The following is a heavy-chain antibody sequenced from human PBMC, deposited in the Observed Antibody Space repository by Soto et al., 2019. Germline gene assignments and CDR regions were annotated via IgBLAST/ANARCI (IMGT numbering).Heavy chain of an antibody. CDR1: GGPISSYY. CDR2: IYYSGST. D-gene: IGHD4-17*01. CDR3: ARGLYGDYEIGLAFDI. J-gene: IGHJ3*02. V-gene: IGHV4-59*01. Sequence: SETLSLTCTVSGGPISSYYWSWIRQPPGKGLEWIGYIYYSGSTNYNPSLKSRVTISVDTSKNQFSLKLSSVTAADTAVYYCARGLYGDYEIGLAFDIWGQGTMVTVSS.